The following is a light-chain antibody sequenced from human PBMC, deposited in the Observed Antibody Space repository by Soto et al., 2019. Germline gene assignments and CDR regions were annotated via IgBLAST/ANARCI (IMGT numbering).Light chain of an antibody. V-gene: IGKV3-11*01. CDR1: QSVSSY. J-gene: IGKJ4*01. CDR3: QQRSNWSSTT. Sequence: EIVLTQSPATLSLSPGERATLSCRASQSVSSYLACYQQKPGQAPRLLIYDASNRATGIPARFSGSGYGTDFTLTISSLEPEDFAVYYCQQRSNWSSTTFGGGTKVEIK. CDR2: DAS.